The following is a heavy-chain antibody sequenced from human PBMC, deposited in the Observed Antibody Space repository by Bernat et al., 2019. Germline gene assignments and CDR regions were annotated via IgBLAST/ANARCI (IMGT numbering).Heavy chain of an antibody. J-gene: IGHJ5*02. CDR1: GGSISGYY. CDR3: ARSYYGGNSVCFDP. Sequence: QVQLQESGPGLVKPSETLSLTCTVSGGSISGYYWSWIRRPPGKGLEWIGYLSYSGSTNYNPSLKRRVTISVDTSTNQCSLKLSSVTAADTAVYYCARSYYGGNSVCFDPWGQGTLVTVSS. D-gene: IGHD4-23*01. CDR2: LSYSGST. V-gene: IGHV4-59*01.